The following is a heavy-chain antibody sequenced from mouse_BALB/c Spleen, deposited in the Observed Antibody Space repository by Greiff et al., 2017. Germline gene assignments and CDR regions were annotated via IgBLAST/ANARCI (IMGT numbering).Heavy chain of an antibody. CDR1: GYTFTSYW. D-gene: IGHD2-4*01. J-gene: IGHJ2*01. CDR3: ARGDYGLDY. Sequence: QVQLQQSGAELAKPGASVKMSCKASGYTFTSYWMHWVKQRPGQGLEWIGYINPSTGYTEYNQKFKDKATLTADKSSSTAYMQLSSLTSEDSAVYYCARGDYGLDYWGQGTTLTVSS. CDR2: INPSTGYT. V-gene: IGHV1-7*01.